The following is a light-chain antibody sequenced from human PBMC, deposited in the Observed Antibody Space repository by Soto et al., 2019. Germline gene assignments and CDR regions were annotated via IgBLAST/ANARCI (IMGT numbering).Light chain of an antibody. CDR2: GAS. V-gene: IGKV3-20*01. Sequence: EIVLTQSPGTLSLSPGERATLSCRVSQSVSSSYLAWYQQKPGQAPRLVIYGASSRATGIPDRFSGSGSGTDFTLTISGLEPEDFAVYYCQQYGCSRWTFGQGTKVDIK. J-gene: IGKJ1*01. CDR1: QSVSSSY. CDR3: QQYGCSRWT.